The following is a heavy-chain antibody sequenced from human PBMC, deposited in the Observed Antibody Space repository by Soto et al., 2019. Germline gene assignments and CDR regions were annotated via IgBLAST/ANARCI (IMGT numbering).Heavy chain of an antibody. Sequence: EVQLVESGGGLVQPGGSLRLSCAASGFTLSSYRMHWVRQAPGKGLMWVSHINGDGSDTSYADSVKGRFTISRDNAKNTVYLQMNSLRVEDTAVYYCARDTPTLGVDYWGQGTLVTVSS. CDR1: GFTLSSYR. V-gene: IGHV3-74*01. CDR2: INGDGSDT. D-gene: IGHD2-15*01. CDR3: ARDTPTLGVDY. J-gene: IGHJ4*02.